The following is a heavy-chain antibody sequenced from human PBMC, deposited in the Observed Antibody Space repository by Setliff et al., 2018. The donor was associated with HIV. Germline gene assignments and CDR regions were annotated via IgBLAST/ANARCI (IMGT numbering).Heavy chain of an antibody. Sequence: PGGSLRLSCAASGFTFSNYGMHWVRQAPGKGLEWVAFIRYDGSNKYYADSVKGRFTISRDNSKNTLYLQMNSLRAEDTAVYYCAKDLPAYYYMDVWGKGTTVTVSS. CDR3: AKDLPAYYYMDV. CDR1: GFTFSNYG. J-gene: IGHJ6*03. CDR2: IRYDGSNK. V-gene: IGHV3-30*02.